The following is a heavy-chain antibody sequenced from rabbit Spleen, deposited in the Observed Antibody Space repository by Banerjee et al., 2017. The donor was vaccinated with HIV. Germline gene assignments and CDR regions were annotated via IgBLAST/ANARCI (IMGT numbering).Heavy chain of an antibody. Sequence: QSLEESGGDLVKPGASLTLTCTASGFSFSSSYWIYWVRQAPGKGLEWIACIYAGSSGSTYYASWAKGRFTISKTSSTTVTLQVTSLTAADTATYFCAREINNGGNYGYYGLDLWGPGTLVTVS. CDR2: IYAGSSGST. V-gene: IGHV1S40*01. D-gene: IGHD1-1*01. CDR1: GFSFSSSYW. CDR3: AREINNGGNYGYYGLDL. J-gene: IGHJ6*01.